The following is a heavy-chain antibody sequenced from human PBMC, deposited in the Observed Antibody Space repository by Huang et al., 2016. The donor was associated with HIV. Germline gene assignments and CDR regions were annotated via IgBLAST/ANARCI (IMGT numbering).Heavy chain of an antibody. Sequence: EVQLVESGGGLVQPGGSLSLSCSASGFSISSYWMHWVRQAPGKGLGWGSRINSDGSSTSYADDVKGRFTISRDNAKNTLYLQMNSLRAEDTAVYYCARDPRIQSWLNFFDYWGQGTLVSVSS. D-gene: IGHD3-22*01. CDR1: GFSISSYW. J-gene: IGHJ4*02. CDR2: INSDGSST. CDR3: ARDPRIQSWLNFFDY. V-gene: IGHV3-74*01.